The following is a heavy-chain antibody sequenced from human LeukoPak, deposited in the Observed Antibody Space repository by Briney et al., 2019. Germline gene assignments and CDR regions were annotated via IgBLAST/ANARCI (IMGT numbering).Heavy chain of an antibody. CDR1: GFTFDDYG. Sequence: GGSLRLSCAASGFTFDDYGMIWVRQAPGKGLEWVSGINWNGGSTGYADSVKGRFTISRDNSKNTLYLQMNSLRAEDTAVYYCAKALRVGALAFDIWGQGTMVTVSS. V-gene: IGHV3-20*04. CDR3: AKALRVGALAFDI. D-gene: IGHD1-26*01. CDR2: INWNGGST. J-gene: IGHJ3*02.